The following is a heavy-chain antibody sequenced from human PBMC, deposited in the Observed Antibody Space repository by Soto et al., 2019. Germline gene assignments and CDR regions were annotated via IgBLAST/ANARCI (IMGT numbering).Heavy chain of an antibody. CDR2: IYHSGST. J-gene: IGHJ4*02. V-gene: IGHV4-30-2*01. D-gene: IGHD3-3*01. CDR3: ARARSDFWSGYYSRYYFDY. Sequence: SETLSLTCAVSGGSISSGGYSWSWIRQPPGKGLEWIGYIYHSGSTYYNPSLKSRVTISVDRSKNQFSLKLSSVTAADTAVYYCARARSDFWSGYYSRYYFDYWGQGTLVTVSS. CDR1: GGSISSGGYS.